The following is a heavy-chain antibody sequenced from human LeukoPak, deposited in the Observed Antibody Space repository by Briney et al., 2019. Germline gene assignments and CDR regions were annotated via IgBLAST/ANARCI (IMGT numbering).Heavy chain of an antibody. CDR2: IIPMFDTA. D-gene: IGHD3-10*01. CDR3: ARAVGKRITMVRGVILSMDV. CDR1: GYTFIRNG. Sequence: SVKVSCKASGYTFIRNGISWVRQAPGQGLEWMGGIIPMFDTADFAQKFQGRVTITADTSISTAYMELSSLRSEDTAVYYCARAVGKRITMVRGVILSMDVWGKGTTVTISS. V-gene: IGHV1-69*06. J-gene: IGHJ6*03.